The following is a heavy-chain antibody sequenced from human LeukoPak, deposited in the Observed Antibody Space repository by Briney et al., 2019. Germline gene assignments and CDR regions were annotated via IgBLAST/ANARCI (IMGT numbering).Heavy chain of an antibody. V-gene: IGHV4-39*01. D-gene: IGHD2-8*01. CDR2: IYHSGSP. J-gene: IGHJ4*02. CDR3: ARPMGPYFFDY. Sequence: SETLSLTCTVSGCSISSSSFYWGWIRQPPGKGLEWIGNIYHSGSPYYNPSLKSRVTISVDTSKNQFSLNLSSATAADTAVYYCARPMGPYFFDYWGQGILVTVSS. CDR1: GCSISSSSFY.